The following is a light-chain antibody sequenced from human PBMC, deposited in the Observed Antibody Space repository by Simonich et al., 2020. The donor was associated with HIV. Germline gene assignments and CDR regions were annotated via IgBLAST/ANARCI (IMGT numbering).Light chain of an antibody. Sequence: QSALTQPRSVSGSPGQSVTISCTGTSSDVGGYNYVSWYQQHPDKAPKLLLYEVNKRPSGFPDRFSGSKSGNTASLTISGLQSEDEADYYCCSYAGSYTWLFGGGTKLTVL. CDR3: CSYAGSYTWL. CDR2: EVN. CDR1: SSDVGGYNY. V-gene: IGLV2-11*01. J-gene: IGLJ3*02.